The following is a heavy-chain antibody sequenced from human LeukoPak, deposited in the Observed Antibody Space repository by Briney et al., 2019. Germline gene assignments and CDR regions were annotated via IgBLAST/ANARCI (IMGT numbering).Heavy chain of an antibody. CDR2: ISYDGTNT. CDR3: ASLMVRGIRDFDH. D-gene: IGHD3-10*01. CDR1: GLTFSQYP. J-gene: IGHJ4*02. V-gene: IGHV3-30*04. Sequence: GRSLRLSCAASGLTFSQYPMHWVRQALGKGLEWVAVISYDGTNTYRADSVKGRFTISRDNANNTLYLQMNSLRPEDTAVYFCASLMVRGIRDFDHWGQGTLVTVSS.